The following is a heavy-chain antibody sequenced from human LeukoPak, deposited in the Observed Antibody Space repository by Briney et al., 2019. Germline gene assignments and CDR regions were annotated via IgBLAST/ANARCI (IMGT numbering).Heavy chain of an antibody. Sequence: GGSLRLSCAASGFTFSSYAMSWVRQAPGKGLEWVSAISGSGGSTYYADSVKGRFTISRDNSKNTLYLQMNSLRAEDTAVYYCARDRGSSGWYPTYNMDVWGQGTTVTVSS. CDR3: ARDRGSSGWYPTYNMDV. D-gene: IGHD6-19*01. CDR1: GFTFSSYA. CDR2: ISGSGGST. V-gene: IGHV3-23*01. J-gene: IGHJ6*02.